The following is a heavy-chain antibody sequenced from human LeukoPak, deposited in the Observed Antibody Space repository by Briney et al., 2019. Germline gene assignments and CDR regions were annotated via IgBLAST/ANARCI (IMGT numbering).Heavy chain of an antibody. CDR3: ARDSMDYGDIYFFDY. Sequence: TGGSLRLSCAASGFTFSSYSLHWVRQAPGKGLEWVSYISSSSNTIYYADSVKGRFTLSRDNAKNSLYLQMNSLRDEDTAVYYCARDSMDYGDIYFFDYWGQGTLVTASS. J-gene: IGHJ4*02. D-gene: IGHD4-17*01. V-gene: IGHV3-48*02. CDR1: GFTFSSYS. CDR2: ISSSSNTI.